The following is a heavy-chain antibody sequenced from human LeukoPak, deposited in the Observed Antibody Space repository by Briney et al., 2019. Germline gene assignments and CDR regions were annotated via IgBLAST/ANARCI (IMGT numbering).Heavy chain of an antibody. J-gene: IGHJ4*02. CDR2: INSGSSTI. D-gene: IGHD5-12*01. Sequence: PGGSLRLSCAASGFTFNTYSMNWVRQAPGKGLEWLSYINSGSSTIYYADSVKGRFTISRDNAKNSLYLQMNSLRAEDTAVYYCAKGPRQTWLHYFDYWGQGTLVTVSS. V-gene: IGHV3-48*01. CDR1: GFTFNTYS. CDR3: AKGPRQTWLHYFDY.